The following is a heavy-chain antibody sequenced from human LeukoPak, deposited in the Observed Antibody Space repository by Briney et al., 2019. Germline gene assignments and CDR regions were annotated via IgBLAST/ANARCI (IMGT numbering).Heavy chain of an antibody. D-gene: IGHD2-15*01. Sequence: SETLSLTCAVYGGSFSGYYWSWIRQPPGKGLEWIGEINHSGSTNYNPSLKSRVTISVDTSKNQFSLKLSSVTAADTAVYYCARESRIAHFDYWGQGTLVTVSS. V-gene: IGHV4-34*01. CDR3: ARESRIAHFDY. J-gene: IGHJ4*02. CDR2: INHSGST. CDR1: GGSFSGYY.